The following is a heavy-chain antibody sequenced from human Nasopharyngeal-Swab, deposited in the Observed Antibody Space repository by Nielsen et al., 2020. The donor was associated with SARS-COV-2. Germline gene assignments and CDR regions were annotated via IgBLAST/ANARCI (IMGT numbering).Heavy chain of an antibody. CDR1: GFTFSSYG. D-gene: IGHD4-17*01. V-gene: IGHV3-30*18. Sequence: GESLKIPCAASGFTFSSYGMHWVRQAPGKGLEWVAVISYDGSNKYYADSVKGRFTISRDNSKNTLYLQMNSLRAEDTAVYYCAKAGDYGDYSAHYYMDVWGQGTTVTVSS. CDR3: AKAGDYGDYSAHYYMDV. J-gene: IGHJ6*03. CDR2: ISYDGSNK.